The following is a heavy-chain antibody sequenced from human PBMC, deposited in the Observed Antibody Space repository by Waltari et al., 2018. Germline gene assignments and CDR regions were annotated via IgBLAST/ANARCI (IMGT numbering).Heavy chain of an antibody. D-gene: IGHD5-12*01. Sequence: QLKLQVSGPRQVRTSETLCLTCRVSCVPTPSTRHSWAWIRQSPGQGLGWIWTVSYSGTTYISPSLKSRVSVSRDTSKNQVSLILGSVTAADMAVYYCATYIGASVGTAAFDVWGQGTMVTVSS. CDR1: CVPTPSTRHS. CDR3: ATYIGASVGTAAFDV. J-gene: IGHJ3*01. V-gene: IGHV4-39*01. CDR2: VSYSGTT.